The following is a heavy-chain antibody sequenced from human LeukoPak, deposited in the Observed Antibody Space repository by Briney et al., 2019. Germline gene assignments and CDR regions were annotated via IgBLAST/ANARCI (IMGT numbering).Heavy chain of an antibody. CDR1: RFNFEDYA. D-gene: IGHD3-22*01. CDR3: AKSFYYDSSGFIANGVFDV. V-gene: IGHV3-9*01. J-gene: IGHJ3*01. CDR2: ISGNNGSI. Sequence: GGSLRLSCAASRFNFEDYAMHWVRQVPGKGLEWVAGISGNNGSIGYADSVKGRFTISRNNARDFLDLQMNSLRAEDTALYYCAKSFYYDSSGFIANGVFDVWGQGTMVTVSS.